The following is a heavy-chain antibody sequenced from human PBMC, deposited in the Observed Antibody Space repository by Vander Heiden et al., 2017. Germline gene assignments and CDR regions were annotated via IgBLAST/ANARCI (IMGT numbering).Heavy chain of an antibody. CDR1: GGSFTGYY. Sequence: QVQLQQWGAGLLKPSETLSLPCAVYGGSFTGYYWSWTRQPAGKGLEWIGEINPSGSTNYNPSLKSRATISLDTSKNQFSLKLSSVTAADTAVYYCARGTENTKGGGYWGQGALVTVSS. CDR3: ARGTENTKGGGY. D-gene: IGHD3-16*01. CDR2: INPSGST. V-gene: IGHV4-34*01. J-gene: IGHJ4*02.